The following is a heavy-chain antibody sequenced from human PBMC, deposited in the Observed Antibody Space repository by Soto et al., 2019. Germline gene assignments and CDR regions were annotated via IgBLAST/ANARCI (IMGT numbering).Heavy chain of an antibody. CDR2: IYYSGST. Sequence: QLQLQESGPGLVKPSETLSLTCTVSGGSISSSSYYWGWIRQPPGKGLEWIGSIYYSGSTYYNPSLKSRVTISVDPSKNQFSLKLSSVTAADTAVYYCARVLRYFDWLSRNEYFQHWGQGTLVTVSS. CDR1: GGSISSSSYY. J-gene: IGHJ1*01. V-gene: IGHV4-39*01. CDR3: ARVLRYFDWLSRNEYFQH. D-gene: IGHD3-9*01.